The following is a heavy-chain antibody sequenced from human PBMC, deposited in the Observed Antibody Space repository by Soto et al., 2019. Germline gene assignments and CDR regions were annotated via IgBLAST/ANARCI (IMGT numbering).Heavy chain of an antibody. CDR1: GDSVSSNSGA. V-gene: IGHV6-1*01. D-gene: IGHD1-26*01. Sequence: SQTLSLTCAISGDSVSSNSGAWNWIRQSPSRGLEWLGRTYYRSKWYDDYAVSVKGRITINPDTSKNQFSLLLNSVAPEDTAVYYCARGILVGATTFDYWGQGTLVTVSS. J-gene: IGHJ4*02. CDR3: ARGILVGATTFDY. CDR2: TYYRSKWYD.